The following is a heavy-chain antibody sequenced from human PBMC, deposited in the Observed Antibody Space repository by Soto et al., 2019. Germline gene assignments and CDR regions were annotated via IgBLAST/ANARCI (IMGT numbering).Heavy chain of an antibody. CDR3: ARVPAGDSSGYYSLLGGLLDV. CDR2: ISSSSSTI. V-gene: IGHV3-48*02. D-gene: IGHD3-22*01. Sequence: PGGSLRLSCAASGFTFSSYSMNWVRQAPGKGLEWVSYISSSSSTIYYADSVKGRFTISRDNAKNSLYLQMNSLRDEDTAVYYCARVPAGDSSGYYSLLGGLLDVWGQGTTVTVSS. CDR1: GFTFSSYS. J-gene: IGHJ6*02.